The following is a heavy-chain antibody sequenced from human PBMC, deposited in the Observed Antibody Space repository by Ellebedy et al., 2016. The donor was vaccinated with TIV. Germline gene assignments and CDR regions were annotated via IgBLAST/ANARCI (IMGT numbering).Heavy chain of an antibody. D-gene: IGHD1-1*01. J-gene: IGHJ5*01. CDR2: IIPIVGIV. Sequence: ASVKVSCKASGGTFSSYAITWVRQAPGQGLESMGRIIPIVGIVNYPQKFQGRVTISADRSTRTAYMELSSLRSEDTAVYYCARDRDWTGLDRPAGWLDSWGQGTLVTVSS. CDR3: ARDRDWTGLDRPAGWLDS. V-gene: IGHV1-69*04. CDR1: GGTFSSYA.